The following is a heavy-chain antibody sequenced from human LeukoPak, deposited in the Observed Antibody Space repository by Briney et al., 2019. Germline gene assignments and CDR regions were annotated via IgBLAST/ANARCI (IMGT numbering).Heavy chain of an antibody. Sequence: PGGSLRLSCSASGFTFSSYAMHWVRQAPGKGLEYVSAISSNGGSTYYADSVKGRFTISRDNSKNTLYIQMSSLRAEDTAVYYCVKNIDYDYYYYGMDVWGKGTTVTVSS. J-gene: IGHJ6*04. CDR1: GFTFSSYA. V-gene: IGHV3-64D*06. CDR3: VKNIDYDYYYYGMDV. CDR2: ISSNGGST. D-gene: IGHD4-17*01.